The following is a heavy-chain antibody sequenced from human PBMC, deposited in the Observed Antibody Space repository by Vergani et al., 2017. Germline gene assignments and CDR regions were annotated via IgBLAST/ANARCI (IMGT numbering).Heavy chain of an antibody. J-gene: IGHJ4*02. CDR3: ARPLFYYDVLTGFLY. CDR2: IYYIGST. CDR1: GVSISSSNYY. Sequence: QLQLQESGPGLVKPSETLSLTCTVSGVSISSSNYYWGWIRQPPGKGLEWIGSIYYIGSTYYHPSFKSRVTISVDTSKNQFSLKLSSVTAADTAVYYCARPLFYYDVLTGFLYWGQGTLVTVSS. V-gene: IGHV4-39*01. D-gene: IGHD3-9*01.